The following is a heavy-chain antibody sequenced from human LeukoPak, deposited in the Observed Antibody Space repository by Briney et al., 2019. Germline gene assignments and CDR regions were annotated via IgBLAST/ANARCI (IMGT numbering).Heavy chain of an antibody. J-gene: IGHJ4*02. D-gene: IGHD6-13*01. CDR2: IDPNSGGT. V-gene: IGHV1-2*06. CDR3: ARVETGYSNTYYFDY. CDR1: GYTFTGYY. Sequence: ASVKVSCKASGYTFTGYYMHWVRQAPGQGLEWMGRIDPNSGGTNYAQKFQGRVTMTRDTSISTAYLELSRLRSDDTAVYYCARVETGYSNTYYFDYWGQGTLVTVSS.